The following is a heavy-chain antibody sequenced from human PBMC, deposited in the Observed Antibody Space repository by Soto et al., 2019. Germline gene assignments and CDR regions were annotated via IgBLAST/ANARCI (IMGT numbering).Heavy chain of an antibody. CDR3: AHNAREGLAPLN. D-gene: IGHD3-9*01. V-gene: IGHV2-5*02. Sequence: QITLKESGPTLVKPTQTLTLTCTFSGFSLSTSGVGVGWIRQPPGKALEWLALIYWDDNKRYSPSLKSRLTITKDTSKNQVVLTMTNMDPVDTATDYCAHNAREGLAPLNWGQGTLVTVSS. CDR1: GFSLSTSGVG. J-gene: IGHJ4*02. CDR2: IYWDDNK.